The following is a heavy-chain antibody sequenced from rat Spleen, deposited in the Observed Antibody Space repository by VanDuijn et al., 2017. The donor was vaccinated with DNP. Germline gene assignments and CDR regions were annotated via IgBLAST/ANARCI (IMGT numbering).Heavy chain of an antibody. D-gene: IGHD3-1*01. Sequence: EVQLVESDGGLVQPGRSLKVSCAASGFTFSDYNMAWVRQAPKKGLEWVATIVHDGSRTYYQDSVKGRFTISRNNVNSILYLQMDSLRSEDTATYYCARGSTSIYWYFDFWGPGTMVTVSS. V-gene: IGHV5S10*01. CDR2: IVHDGSRT. CDR1: GFTFSDYN. CDR3: ARGSTSIYWYFDF. J-gene: IGHJ1*01.